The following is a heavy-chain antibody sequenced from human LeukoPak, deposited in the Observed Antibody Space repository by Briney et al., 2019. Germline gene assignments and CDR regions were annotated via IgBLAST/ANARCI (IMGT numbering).Heavy chain of an antibody. CDR1: GYTFTGYY. CDR2: INPNSGGT. D-gene: IGHD6-13*01. J-gene: IGHJ4*02. Sequence: ASVKVSCRASGYTFTGYYMHWVRQAPGQGLEWMGWINPNSGGTNYAQKFQGRVTMTRDTSISTAYMELSRLRSDDTAVYYCARIILSAAGTWRVFDYWGQGTLVTVSS. V-gene: IGHV1-2*02. CDR3: ARIILSAAGTWRVFDY.